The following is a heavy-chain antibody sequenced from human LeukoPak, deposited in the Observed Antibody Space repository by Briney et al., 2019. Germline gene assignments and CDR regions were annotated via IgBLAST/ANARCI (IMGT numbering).Heavy chain of an antibody. D-gene: IGHD3-22*01. Sequence: SETLSLTCIVSGYSITSGYYWGWFRQPPGKGLAWIASISHTGTTYYNPSLNSRVTISADTSKNQYSLKVSSVTAADTAVYYCARAAYYYDSSAFWFDPWGQGTLVTVSS. V-gene: IGHV4-38-2*02. J-gene: IGHJ5*02. CDR2: ISHTGTT. CDR1: GYSITSGYY. CDR3: ARAAYYYDSSAFWFDP.